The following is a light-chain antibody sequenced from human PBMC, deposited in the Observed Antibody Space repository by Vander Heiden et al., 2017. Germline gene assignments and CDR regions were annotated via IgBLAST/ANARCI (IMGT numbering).Light chain of an antibody. Sequence: QSVLTQPPSASGTPGQRVTISCSGSSSNIGTHTVNWYQHLPGTAPKLLIYNNNQRPSGVPDRFSGSKSGTSDSLAISGLQSEDEADDYCSAWDDSMNGHLVFGGGTKMTVL. CDR1: SSNIGTHT. CDR2: NNN. CDR3: SAWDDSMNGHLV. V-gene: IGLV1-44*01. J-gene: IGLJ2*01.